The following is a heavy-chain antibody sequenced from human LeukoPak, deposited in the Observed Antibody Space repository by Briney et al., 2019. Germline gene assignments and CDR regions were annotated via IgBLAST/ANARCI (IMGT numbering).Heavy chain of an antibody. CDR2: IYSGGST. CDR1: GFTFSSYA. J-gene: IGHJ4*02. Sequence: GGSLRLSCAASGFTFSSYAMHWVRQAPGKGLEWVSVIYSGGSTYYADSVKGRFTISRDNSKNTLYLQMNSLRAEDTAVYYCARLRGIAVAADYWGQGTLVTVSS. V-gene: IGHV3-53*01. D-gene: IGHD6-19*01. CDR3: ARLRGIAVAADY.